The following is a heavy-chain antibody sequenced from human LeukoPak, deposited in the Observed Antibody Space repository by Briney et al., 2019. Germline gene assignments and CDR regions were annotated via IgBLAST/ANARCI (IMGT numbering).Heavy chain of an antibody. CDR1: GFTFSSYA. Sequence: GGSLRLSCAASGFTFSSYAMHWVRQAPGNGLEWVAVISYDGSNKYYADSVKGRFAISRDNSKNTLYLQMNSLRAEDTAVYYCARGEVYSADYYYYYGMDVWGQGTTVTVSS. CDR2: ISYDGSNK. J-gene: IGHJ6*02. V-gene: IGHV3-30*09. D-gene: IGHD2-8*01. CDR3: ARGEVYSADYYYYYGMDV.